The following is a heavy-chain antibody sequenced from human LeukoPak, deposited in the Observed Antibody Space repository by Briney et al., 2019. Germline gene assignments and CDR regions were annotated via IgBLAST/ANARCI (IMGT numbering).Heavy chain of an antibody. CDR2: ISDSGRTT. Sequence: PGGSLRLSCAVSGLTFSIKMNWVRQAPGKGLEWVSYISDSGRTTFYADSVKGRFTISRDNSENTLFLQMNSLRSDDTAVYYCAEDFWNFRDSWGQGTLVTVSS. D-gene: IGHD3-3*01. CDR3: AEDFWNFRDS. CDR1: GLTFSIK. J-gene: IGHJ5*01. V-gene: IGHV3-48*01.